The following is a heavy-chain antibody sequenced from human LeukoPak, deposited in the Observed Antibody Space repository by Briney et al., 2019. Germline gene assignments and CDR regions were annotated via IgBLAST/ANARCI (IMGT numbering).Heavy chain of an antibody. V-gene: IGHV3-23*01. D-gene: IGHD3-9*01. CDR3: AKGNDILTGYSEGDAFDI. CDR2: ISGSGGST. Sequence: GGSLRLSCAASGFTFSSYAMSWVRQAPGKGLEWVSAISGSGGSTYYADSVKGRFTISRDNSKNTLYLQMNSLRAEDTAVYYCAKGNDILTGYSEGDAFDIWGQGTMVTVSS. J-gene: IGHJ3*02. CDR1: GFTFSSYA.